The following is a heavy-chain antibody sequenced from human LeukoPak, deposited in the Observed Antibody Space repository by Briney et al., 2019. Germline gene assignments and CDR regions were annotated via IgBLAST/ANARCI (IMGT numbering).Heavy chain of an antibody. D-gene: IGHD5-18*01. V-gene: IGHV3-66*01. J-gene: IGHJ4*02. CDR2: IYSGGST. CDR1: GFTVSSNY. CDR3: ARDLLYTYGYDY. Sequence: GGSLRLSCAASGFTVSSNYISWVRQAPGKGLEWVSVIYSGGSTYYADSVKGRFTISRDNSKNTVYLQMNNLRAEDTAVYYCARDLLYTYGYDYCGQGTLVTVSS.